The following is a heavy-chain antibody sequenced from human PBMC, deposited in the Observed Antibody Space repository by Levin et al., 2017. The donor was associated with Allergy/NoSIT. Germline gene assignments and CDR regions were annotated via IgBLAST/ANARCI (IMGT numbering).Heavy chain of an antibody. CDR1: GFTVSSNY. Sequence: GESLKISCVASGFTVSSNYMNWVRQSPGKGLEWVSVIYSGGSTYYADSVKGRFTISRDDSKNTLYLQMNSLRVEDTAVYYCAIVGGGYCSGTRCYYYYDMDVWGQGTTVTVSS. CDR3: AIVGGGYCSGTRCYYYYDMDV. D-gene: IGHD2-2*03. CDR2: IYSGGST. J-gene: IGHJ6*02. V-gene: IGHV3-66*01.